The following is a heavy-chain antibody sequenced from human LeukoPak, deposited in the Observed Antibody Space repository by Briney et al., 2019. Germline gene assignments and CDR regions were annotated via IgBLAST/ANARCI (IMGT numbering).Heavy chain of an antibody. D-gene: IGHD3-9*01. Sequence: GGSLRLSCAASGFTFSSYSMNWVRQAPGKGLEGVANIKQDGSEKYYVDSVKGRFTISRDNAKNSLYLQMNSLRAEDTAVYYCARDDIYPYYYMDVWGKGTTVTISS. CDR2: IKQDGSEK. V-gene: IGHV3-7*01. J-gene: IGHJ6*03. CDR1: GFTFSSYS. CDR3: ARDDIYPYYYMDV.